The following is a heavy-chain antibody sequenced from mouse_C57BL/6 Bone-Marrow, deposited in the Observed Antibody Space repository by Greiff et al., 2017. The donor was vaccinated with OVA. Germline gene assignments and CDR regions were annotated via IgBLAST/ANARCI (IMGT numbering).Heavy chain of an antibody. CDR3: AIGGLRDSWYFEV. D-gene: IGHD2-4*01. J-gene: IGHJ1*03. Sequence: DVQLQESGPELVKPGDSVKISCKASGYSFTGYFMNWVMQSHGKSLEWIGRINPYNGDTFYNQKFKGKATLTVDKSSSTAHMELRSLTSEDSAVYYGAIGGLRDSWYFEVWGTGTTVTVSS. CDR2: INPYNGDT. CDR1: GYSFTGYF. V-gene: IGHV1-20*01.